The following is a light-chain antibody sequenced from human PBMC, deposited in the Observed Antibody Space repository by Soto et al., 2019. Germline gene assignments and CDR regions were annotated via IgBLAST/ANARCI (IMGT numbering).Light chain of an antibody. CDR3: SSYTSSSTWV. Sequence: QSALTQPASVSGSPGQSITISCTGTTSDVGSYNYVSWYQKNPGKAPKLLVYDVSNRPSGVSNRFSGSKSGNTASLTISGLQPEAEADYYCSSYTSSSTWVFGGGTKLTVL. J-gene: IGLJ3*02. CDR2: DVS. V-gene: IGLV2-14*01. CDR1: TSDVGSYNY.